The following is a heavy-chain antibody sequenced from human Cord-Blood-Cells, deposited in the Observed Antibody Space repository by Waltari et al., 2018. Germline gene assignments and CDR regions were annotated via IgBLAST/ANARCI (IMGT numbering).Heavy chain of an antibody. J-gene: IGHJ4*02. CDR2: INHSGST. CDR1: GGSFSGYY. CDR3: ARHVLQSGSYYFDY. V-gene: IGHV4-34*01. D-gene: IGHD1-26*01. Sequence: QVQLQQWGAGLLKPSETLSLTCAVYGGSFSGYYWSCIRQPPGKGLEWIGEINHSGSTNYNPSLKSRVTISVDTSKNQFSLKLSSVTAADTAVYYCARHVLQSGSYYFDYWGQGTLVTVSS.